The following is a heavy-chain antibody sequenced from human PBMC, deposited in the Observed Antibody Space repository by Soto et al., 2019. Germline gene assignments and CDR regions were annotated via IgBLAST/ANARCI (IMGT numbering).Heavy chain of an antibody. CDR3: ARGGGYSYGNYYYYGMDV. Sequence: PGGSLRLSCAASGFTFSSYEMNWVRQAQGKGLEWVSYISSSGSPIYYADSVNGRFTISRDNAKNSLYLQMNSLRAEDTAVYYCARGGGYSYGNYYYYGMDVWGQGTTVTVSS. D-gene: IGHD5-18*01. CDR2: ISSSGSPI. CDR1: GFTFSSYE. J-gene: IGHJ6*02. V-gene: IGHV3-48*03.